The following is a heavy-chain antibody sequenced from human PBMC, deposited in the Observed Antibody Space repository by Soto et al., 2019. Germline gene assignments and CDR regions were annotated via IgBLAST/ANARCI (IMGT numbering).Heavy chain of an antibody. CDR1: GYTFTSYG. V-gene: IGHV1-18*01. D-gene: IGHD3-10*01. Sequence: ASVKVSCKASGYTFTSYGISWVRQAPGQGLEWMGWISAYNGNTNYAQKLQGRVTMTTDTSTSTAYMELRSLRSDDTAVYYCASETYYYGSGSYAGGYWGQGTLVTVSS. J-gene: IGHJ4*02. CDR2: ISAYNGNT. CDR3: ASETYYYGSGSYAGGY.